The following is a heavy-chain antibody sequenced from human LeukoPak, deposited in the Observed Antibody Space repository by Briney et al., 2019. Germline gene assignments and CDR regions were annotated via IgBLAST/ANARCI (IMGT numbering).Heavy chain of an antibody. V-gene: IGHV1-2*02. CDR3: ARLIAVAGSGLREKTPETGNDFDY. D-gene: IGHD6-19*01. Sequence: ASVKVSCKASGYTFTGYYMHWVRQAPGQGLEWMGWINPNSGGTNYAQKFQGRVTMTRDTSISTAYMELSRLRSDDTAVYYCARLIAVAGSGLREKTPETGNDFDYWGQGTLVTVSS. J-gene: IGHJ4*02. CDR1: GYTFTGYY. CDR2: INPNSGGT.